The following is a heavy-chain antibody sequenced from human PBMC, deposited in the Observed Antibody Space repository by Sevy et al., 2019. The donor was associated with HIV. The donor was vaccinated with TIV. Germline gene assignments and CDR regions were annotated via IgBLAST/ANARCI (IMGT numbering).Heavy chain of an antibody. D-gene: IGHD6-19*01. J-gene: IGHJ4*02. Sequence: ASVKVSCKASGGTFSSYGISWVRQAPGQGLEWMGGISPILGTVNYAQKFQGRVTITADESTKTAYMELSSMRSEDTAVYYCARGGGNGWYYFVYWGQETLVTVSS. V-gene: IGHV1-69*13. CDR1: GGTFSSYG. CDR3: ARGGGNGWYYFVY. CDR2: ISPILGTV.